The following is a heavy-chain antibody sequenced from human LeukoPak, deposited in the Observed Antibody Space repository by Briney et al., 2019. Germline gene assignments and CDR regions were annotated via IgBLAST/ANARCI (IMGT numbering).Heavy chain of an antibody. CDR1: GFTFSSYA. CDR2: ISGSGGST. D-gene: IGHD1-26*01. CDR3: ARDVGAKGHRHGPAVTSDY. V-gene: IGHV3-23*01. J-gene: IGHJ4*02. Sequence: GGSLRLSCAASGFTFSSYAMSWVRQAPGKGLEWVSAISGSGGSTYYADSVKGRFTISRDNSKNTLYLQMNSLRAEDTAVYYCARDVGAKGHRHGPAVTSDYWGQGTLVTVSS.